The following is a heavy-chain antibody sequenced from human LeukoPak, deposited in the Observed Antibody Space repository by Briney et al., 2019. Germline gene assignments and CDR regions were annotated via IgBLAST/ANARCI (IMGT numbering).Heavy chain of an antibody. CDR1: GFTFDDYA. V-gene: IGHV3-9*01. CDR2: ISWNSGSI. J-gene: IGHJ5*02. Sequence: GRSLRLSCAAPGFTFDDYAMHWVRQAPGKGLEWVSGISWNSGSIGYVDSVKGRFTISRDNAKKSLYLQMNSLRVEDTAVYYCAKNGQSGFSFDPWGQGTLVTVSS. CDR3: AKNGQSGFSFDP. D-gene: IGHD3-3*01.